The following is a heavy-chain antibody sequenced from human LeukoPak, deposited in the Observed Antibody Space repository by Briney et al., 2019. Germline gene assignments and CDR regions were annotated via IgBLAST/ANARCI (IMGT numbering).Heavy chain of an antibody. CDR1: GYTLTEVS. Sequence: ASVKGSCKVSGYTLTEVSMHWVRQAPGKGRECMGGFDLEDGETIYAQKCQGSATMPEDTSTDTAYMELRSLRSDDTAVYYCAREARICGGDCYSQMSPRPNDAFDTWGQGTMVTVSS. V-gene: IGHV1-24*01. J-gene: IGHJ3*02. CDR3: AREARICGGDCYSQMSPRPNDAFDT. D-gene: IGHD2-21*02. CDR2: FDLEDGET.